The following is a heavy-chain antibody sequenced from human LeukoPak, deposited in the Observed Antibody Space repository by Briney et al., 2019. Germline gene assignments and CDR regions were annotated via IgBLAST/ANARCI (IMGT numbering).Heavy chain of an antibody. J-gene: IGHJ3*02. Sequence: GESLKISCKGSGYSFTSYWIGWVRQMPGKGLEWMGIIYPGDSDTRYSPSFQGQVTISADKSISTAYLQWSSLKASDTAMYYCASPYYGSGSYYQNDAFDIWGQGTLVTVSS. CDR3: ASPYYGSGSYYQNDAFDI. D-gene: IGHD3-10*01. CDR2: IYPGDSDT. CDR1: GYSFTSYW. V-gene: IGHV5-51*01.